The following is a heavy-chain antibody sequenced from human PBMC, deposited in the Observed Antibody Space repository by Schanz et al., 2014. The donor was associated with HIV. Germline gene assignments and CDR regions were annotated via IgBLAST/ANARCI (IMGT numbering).Heavy chain of an antibody. CDR1: GFTFSTND. CDR3: AREDWSLPD. D-gene: IGHD3-3*01. J-gene: IGHJ4*02. CDR2: IKSDGSAQ. Sequence: EVHLVESGGGLVKPGGSLRLSCAASGFTFSTNDMHWVRQVPGKGLEWVAHIKSDGSAQDYVDSVKGRFTISRDNARNSVFLQMTSLRADDTAVYYCAREDWSLPDWGQGTLVTVSS. V-gene: IGHV3-7*01.